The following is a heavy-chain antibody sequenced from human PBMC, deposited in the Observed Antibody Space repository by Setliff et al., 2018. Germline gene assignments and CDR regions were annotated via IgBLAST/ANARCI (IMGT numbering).Heavy chain of an antibody. D-gene: IGHD2-15*01. CDR2: ISYDGSNK. CDR3: ARALRGYWSGGSCYNGFDP. CDR1: GFTFSSYA. Sequence: GGSLRLSCAASGFTFSSYAMYWVRQAPGKGLEWVAVISYDGSNKYYADSVKGRFTISRDNSKNTLYLQMNSLRAEDTAVYYCARALRGYWSGGSCYNGFDPWGQGTLVTVSS. J-gene: IGHJ5*02. V-gene: IGHV3-30*04.